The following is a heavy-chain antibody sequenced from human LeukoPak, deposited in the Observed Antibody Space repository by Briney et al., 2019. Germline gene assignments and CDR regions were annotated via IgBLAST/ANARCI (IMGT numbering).Heavy chain of an antibody. Sequence: SETLSLTCTVSGCSLTSYYWSWIRQPPGKGLEWIGYIYYRGNTNYNPSLKSRVTISVDTYKKQFSLKMSSVTAADTAVYYCARGKDGYTMDFDLWGRGTLVTVSS. V-gene: IGHV4-59*01. J-gene: IGHJ2*01. CDR3: ARGKDGYTMDFDL. CDR1: GCSLTSYY. D-gene: IGHD5-24*01. CDR2: IYYRGNT.